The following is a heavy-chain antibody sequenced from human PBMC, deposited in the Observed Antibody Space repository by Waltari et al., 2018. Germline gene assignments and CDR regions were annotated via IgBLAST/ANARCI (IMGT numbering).Heavy chain of an antibody. V-gene: IGHV1-2*02. CDR3: GRSVIITSDPSDI. Sequence: QVQLVQSGAEVKKPGASVKVSCKASGYTFTGYYIHWVRPAPGQGLEWMGWINPNSGGTNYAQKFQGRVTMTRDTSISTAYMELSRLRSDDTAVYYCGRSVIITSDPSDIWGQGTMVSVSS. J-gene: IGHJ3*02. D-gene: IGHD3-22*01. CDR1: GYTFTGYY. CDR2: INPNSGGT.